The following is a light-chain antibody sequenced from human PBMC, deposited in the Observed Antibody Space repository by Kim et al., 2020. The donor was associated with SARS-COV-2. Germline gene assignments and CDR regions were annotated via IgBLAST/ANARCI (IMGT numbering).Light chain of an antibody. CDR3: HHRST. V-gene: IGKV3-20*01. Sequence: EFVLTQSPGTLSLSPGERATLSCRASQTVASSYLAWYQQNPGQAPRLLIYSTSTRATGIPDRFIGSGSGTDFTLTITSLEPEDFVVYYCHHRSTFGQGTKVDIK. CDR1: QTVASSY. CDR2: STS. J-gene: IGKJ1*01.